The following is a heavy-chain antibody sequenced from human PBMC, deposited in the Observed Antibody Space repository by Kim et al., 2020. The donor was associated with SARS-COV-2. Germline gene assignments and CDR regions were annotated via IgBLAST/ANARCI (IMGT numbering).Heavy chain of an antibody. Sequence: SETLSLTCTVSGGSISSYYWSWIRQPPGKGLEWIGYIYYSGSTNYNPSLKSRVTISVDTSKNQFSLKLSSVTAADTAVYYCAREGMILSSSAAFDIWGQGTMVTVSS. CDR3: AREGMILSSSAAFDI. D-gene: IGHD6-6*01. J-gene: IGHJ3*02. V-gene: IGHV4-59*01. CDR2: IYYSGST. CDR1: GGSISSYY.